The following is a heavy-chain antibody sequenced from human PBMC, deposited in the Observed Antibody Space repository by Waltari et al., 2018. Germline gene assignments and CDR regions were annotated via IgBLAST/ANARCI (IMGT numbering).Heavy chain of an antibody. CDR2: VNRSGRT. CDR1: GGPFTGSFSDYS. Sequence: QVQLQQWGAGLLKPAETLSLTCAVYGGPFTGSFSDYSWSWIRQSPGTGLEWIGEVNRSGRTTYNPSLKSRAIISIDTSKNQFSLRLNALTAADTAVYYCARASPPHITIFEIVMHTSYFDSWGQGIQVTVSS. CDR3: ARASPPHITIFEIVMHTSYFDS. V-gene: IGHV4-34*01. D-gene: IGHD3-3*01. J-gene: IGHJ4*02.